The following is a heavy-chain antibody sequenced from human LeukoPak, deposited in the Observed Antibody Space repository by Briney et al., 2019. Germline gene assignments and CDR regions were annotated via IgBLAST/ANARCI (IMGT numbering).Heavy chain of an antibody. D-gene: IGHD6-13*01. V-gene: IGHV1-2*02. Sequence: ASVKLSCKASGYTITGYYMHWVRQAPGQGLEWMGWINPNSGGTNYAQKFQGRVTMTRDTSISTAYMELSRLRSDDTAVYYCARECSSSWYGYYYGMDVWGQGTTVTVSS. CDR3: ARECSSSWYGYYYGMDV. J-gene: IGHJ6*02. CDR2: INPNSGGT. CDR1: GYTITGYY.